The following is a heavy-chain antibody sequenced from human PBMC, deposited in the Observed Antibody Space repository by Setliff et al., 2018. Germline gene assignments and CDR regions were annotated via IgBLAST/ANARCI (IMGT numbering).Heavy chain of an antibody. Sequence: ASVKVSCKASGYIFTNYNVYWLRQAPGQTLELMGHVHGGNGDTKYSEKFQGRLTITRDISATTADMELFSLKTEDTAVYYCASDVIVVAGTGTNYWGQGTLVTVSS. V-gene: IGHV1-3*01. CDR3: ASDVIVVAGTGTNY. CDR2: VHGGNGDT. D-gene: IGHD3-22*01. CDR1: GYIFTNYN. J-gene: IGHJ4*02.